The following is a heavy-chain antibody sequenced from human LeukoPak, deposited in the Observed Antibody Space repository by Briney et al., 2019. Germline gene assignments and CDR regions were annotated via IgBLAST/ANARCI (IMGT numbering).Heavy chain of an antibody. V-gene: IGHV1-3*04. CDR2: INTGNHHT. J-gene: IGHJ5*02. Sequence: GASVKVSCKASGYSFINYTIHWVRQAPGHRVEWRGWINTGNHHTRYAQKFQGRVTFTRDTSASTACMLLTRLTSEDTAVYYCAREVSGLKRFDPWGQGTLVTVS. D-gene: IGHD5/OR15-5a*01. CDR3: AREVSGLKRFDP. CDR1: GYSFINYT.